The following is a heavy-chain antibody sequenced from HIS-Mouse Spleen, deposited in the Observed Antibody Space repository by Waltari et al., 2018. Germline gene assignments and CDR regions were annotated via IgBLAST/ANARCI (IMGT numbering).Heavy chain of an antibody. J-gene: IGHJ5*02. V-gene: IGHV3-48*01. CDR2: IRSSRSTI. Sequence: EVQLVESGGGLVQPGGSLRLSCAASGFTFSSYSMTWVRQATGKGVGWVSYIRSSRSTIDYADSVKGRFTISRDNAKNSLYLKMNSLRAEDTAVYYCARDLGNWFDPWGQGTLVTVSS. CDR3: ARDLGNWFDP. CDR1: GFTFSSYS.